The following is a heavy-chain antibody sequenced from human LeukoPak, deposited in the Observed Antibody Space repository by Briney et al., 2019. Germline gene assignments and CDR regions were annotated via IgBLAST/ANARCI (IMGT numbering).Heavy chain of an antibody. D-gene: IGHD3-16*01. CDR1: GYTFTGYY. CDR2: INPNSGGT. J-gene: IGHJ4*02. Sequence: EASVKVSCKASGYTFTGYYMHWVRQAPGQGLEWMGWINPNSGGTNYAQKFQGRVTMTRDTSIGTAYNELSRLRSDDTAVYYCARDVGLYYFDYWGQGTLVTVSS. CDR3: ARDVGLYYFDY. V-gene: IGHV1-2*02.